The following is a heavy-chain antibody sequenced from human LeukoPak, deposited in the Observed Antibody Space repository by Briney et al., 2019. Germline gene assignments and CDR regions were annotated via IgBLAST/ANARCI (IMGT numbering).Heavy chain of an antibody. CDR2: IKQDGSEK. V-gene: IGHV3-7*03. J-gene: IGHJ4*02. Sequence: GGSLRLSCAASGFTFSSYWMSWVRQAPGKGLEWVANIKQDGSEKYYVDSVKGRFTISRDNSKNTLYLQMNSLRAEDTAVYYCARTLWFGELHDWGQGTLVTVSS. CDR1: GFTFSSYW. CDR3: ARTLWFGELHD. D-gene: IGHD3-10*01.